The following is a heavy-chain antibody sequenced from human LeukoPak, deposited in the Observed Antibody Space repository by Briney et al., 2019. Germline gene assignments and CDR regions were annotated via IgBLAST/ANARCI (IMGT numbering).Heavy chain of an antibody. CDR2: INPNSGGT. CDR1: GYTFTGYY. D-gene: IGHD3-10*01. Sequence: ASVKVSCKASGYTFTGYYMHWVRQAPGQGLEWMGWINPNSGGTNYAQKFQGRVTMTRDTSISTAYMELSRLRSDDTAVYYGARCPAGLAGFDYWGQGTLVTVSS. V-gene: IGHV1-2*02. CDR3: ARCPAGLAGFDY. J-gene: IGHJ4*02.